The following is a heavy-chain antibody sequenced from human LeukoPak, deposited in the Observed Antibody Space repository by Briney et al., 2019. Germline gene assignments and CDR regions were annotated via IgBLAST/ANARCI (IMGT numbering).Heavy chain of an antibody. Sequence: SETLSLTCAVYGVSFSGYYWSWIRQPPGKGLEWIGEINHSGSTNYNPSLKSRVTISVDTSKNQFSLKLSSVTAADTAVYYCARSENDYGDYYYYGMDVWGQGTTVTVSS. CDR1: GVSFSGYY. V-gene: IGHV4-34*01. CDR3: ARSENDYGDYYYYGMDV. J-gene: IGHJ6*02. D-gene: IGHD4-17*01. CDR2: INHSGST.